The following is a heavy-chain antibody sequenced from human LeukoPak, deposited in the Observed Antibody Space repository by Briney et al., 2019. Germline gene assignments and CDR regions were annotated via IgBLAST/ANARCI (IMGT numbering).Heavy chain of an antibody. CDR3: ARPSVATMAFDY. J-gene: IGHJ4*02. Sequence: GESLKISRKGSGYSFTNYWIVWVRQMPGKSLEWMGIIYPGDSDTRYSPSFQGQVTISADKSISTAYLQWSSLKASDTAIYYCARPSVATMAFDYWGQGTLVTVSS. D-gene: IGHD5-12*01. V-gene: IGHV5-51*01. CDR1: GYSFTNYW. CDR2: IYPGDSDT.